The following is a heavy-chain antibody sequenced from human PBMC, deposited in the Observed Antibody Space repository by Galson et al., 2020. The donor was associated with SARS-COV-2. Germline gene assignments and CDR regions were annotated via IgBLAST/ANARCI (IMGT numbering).Heavy chain of an antibody. V-gene: IGHV1-69*13. J-gene: IGHJ6*03. Sequence: SVKVSCKASGGTFSSYAISWVRQAPGQGLEWMGGIIPIFGTANHAQKFQGRVTITADESTSTAYMELSSLRSEDTAVYYCARVSGPYYGSGTYGKDYMDVWGKGTTVTVSS. CDR1: GGTFSSYA. D-gene: IGHD3-10*01. CDR3: ARVSGPYYGSGTYGKDYMDV. CDR2: IIPIFGTA.